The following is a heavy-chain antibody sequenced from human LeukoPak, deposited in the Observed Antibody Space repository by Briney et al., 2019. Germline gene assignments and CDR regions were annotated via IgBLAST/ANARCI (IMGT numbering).Heavy chain of an antibody. CDR2: ISWNSGSI. CDR3: AKGLGYCGGGSCYPDY. J-gene: IGHJ4*02. V-gene: IGHV3-9*01. CDR1: GFTFDDYA. Sequence: GRSLRLSCAASGFTFDDYAMHWVRQAPGKGLEWVSGISWNSGSIGYADSVKGRFTISRDNAKNSLYLQMNSLRAEDTALYYCAKGLGYCGGGSCYPDYWGQGTLVTVSS. D-gene: IGHD2-15*01.